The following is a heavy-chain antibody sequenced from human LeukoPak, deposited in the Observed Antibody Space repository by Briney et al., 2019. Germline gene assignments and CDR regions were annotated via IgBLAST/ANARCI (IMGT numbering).Heavy chain of an antibody. CDR3: ARVYLATYYDFWSGYRPYFDY. CDR2: IYYSGST. V-gene: IGHV4-59*01. CDR1: GGSISSYY. J-gene: IGHJ4*02. Sequence: SETLSLTCTASGGSISSYYWSWIRQPPGKGLEWIGYIYYSGSTNYNPSLKSRVTISVDTSKNQFTLNLSSVTAADTAVYYCARVYLATYYDFWSGYRPYFDYWGQGTLVTVSS. D-gene: IGHD3-3*01.